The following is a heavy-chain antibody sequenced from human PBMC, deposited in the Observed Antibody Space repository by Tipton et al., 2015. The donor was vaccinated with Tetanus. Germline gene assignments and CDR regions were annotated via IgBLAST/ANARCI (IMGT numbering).Heavy chain of an antibody. Sequence: LRLSCAVYGGSFSGYYWSWIRQPPGKGLEWIGEINHSGSTNYNPSLKSRVTISVDTSKNQFSLKLSSVTAADTAVYYCARDARGSSWAYNWFDPWGQGTLVTVSS. CDR3: ARDARGSSWAYNWFDP. J-gene: IGHJ5*02. D-gene: IGHD6-13*01. CDR1: GGSFSGYY. V-gene: IGHV4-34*01. CDR2: INHSGST.